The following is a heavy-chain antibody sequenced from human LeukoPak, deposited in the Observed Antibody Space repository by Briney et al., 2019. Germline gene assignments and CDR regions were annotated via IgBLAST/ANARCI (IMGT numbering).Heavy chain of an antibody. CDR3: ARDLRYSSSWSLYPKGIFDY. D-gene: IGHD6-13*01. CDR1: GFTFSSYG. J-gene: IGHJ4*02. CDR2: IWYDGSNK. V-gene: IGHV3-33*01. Sequence: AGGSLRLSCAASGFTFSSYGMHWVRQAPGKGLEWVSVIWYDGSNKYYADSVKGRFTISRDNSKNTLYLQMNSLRAEDTAVYYCARDLRYSSSWSLYPKGIFDYWGQGTLVTVSS.